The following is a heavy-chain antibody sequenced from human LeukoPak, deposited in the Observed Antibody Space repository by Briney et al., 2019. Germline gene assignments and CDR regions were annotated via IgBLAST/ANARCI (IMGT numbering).Heavy chain of an antibody. J-gene: IGHJ3*02. CDR2: INPNSGGT. Sequence: ASVKVSCKASGYTFTGHYMHWVRQAPGQGPEWMGWINPNSGGTNYAQKFQGRVTMTRDTSISTAYMELSGLRSDDTAVYYCASTLVVVDAFDIWGQGTMVTVSS. D-gene: IGHD3-22*01. CDR3: ASTLVVVDAFDI. V-gene: IGHV1-2*02. CDR1: GYTFTGHY.